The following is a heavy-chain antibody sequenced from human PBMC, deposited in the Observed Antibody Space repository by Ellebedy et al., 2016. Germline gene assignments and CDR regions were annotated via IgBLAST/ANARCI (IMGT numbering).Heavy chain of an antibody. V-gene: IGHV3-23*01. CDR3: APPPVRATFDI. J-gene: IGHJ3*02. CDR1: GFTFSSYA. CDR2: ISGTGGGT. Sequence: GESLKISCAASGFTFSSYAMHWVRQAPGKGLEWVSGISGTGGGTDYADSVKGRFTISRDNSKNTLYLQMNSLRAEDTAVYYCAPPPVRATFDIWGQGTMVTVSS.